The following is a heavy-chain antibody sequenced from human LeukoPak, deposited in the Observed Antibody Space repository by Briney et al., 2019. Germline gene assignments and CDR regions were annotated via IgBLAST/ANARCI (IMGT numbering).Heavy chain of an antibody. Sequence: SETLSLTCTVSGGSISSYYWSWIRQPPGKGLEWIGYIYYSGSTNYNPSLKSRVTISVDTSKNQFSLKLSSVTAADTAVYYCARDVGWLQFGYQDAFDIWGQGTMVTVSS. V-gene: IGHV4-59*01. D-gene: IGHD5-24*01. J-gene: IGHJ3*02. CDR1: GGSISSYY. CDR2: IYYSGST. CDR3: ARDVGWLQFGYQDAFDI.